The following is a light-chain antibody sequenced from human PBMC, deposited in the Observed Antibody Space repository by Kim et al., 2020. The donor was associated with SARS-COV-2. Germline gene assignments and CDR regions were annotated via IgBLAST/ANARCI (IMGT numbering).Light chain of an antibody. V-gene: IGKV3-15*01. CDR3: QQYSHWPLT. CDR1: QSVSSN. Sequence: EIVMTQSPATLSVSPGERATLSCRASQSVSSNLAWYQQKPGQAPRLLIHGASTRATGIPGRFSGSGSGTEFTLTISSLQSEDFAVYYCQQYSHWPLTFGGGTKLEI. J-gene: IGKJ4*01. CDR2: GAS.